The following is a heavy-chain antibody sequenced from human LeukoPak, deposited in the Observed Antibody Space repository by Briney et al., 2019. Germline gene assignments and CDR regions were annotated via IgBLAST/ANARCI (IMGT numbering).Heavy chain of an antibody. CDR1: GFTFRSYG. D-gene: IGHD5-18*01. CDR3: AKEKDSYSFAKGSFDL. CDR2: ISYNGSNT. J-gene: IGHJ2*01. V-gene: IGHV3-30*18. Sequence: PGGSLRLSCAASGFTFRSYGMHWVRQAPGKGLEWVAAISYNGSNTYYADSVKGRFTISRDNSKNTLYLQMNSLRTEDTAVYYCAKEKDSYSFAKGSFDLWGRGTLVTVSS.